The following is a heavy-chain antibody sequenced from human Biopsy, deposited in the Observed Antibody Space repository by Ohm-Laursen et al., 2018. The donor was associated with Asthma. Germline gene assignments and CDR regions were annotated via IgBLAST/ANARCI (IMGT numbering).Heavy chain of an antibody. Sequence: GSLRLSCAASGFTFSSFAMSWVRQAPGKGLEWVANIKKDGSEKYYVDSVKGRFTISRDNAKNSLYLHMNSLRAEDTAVYCCARGGYCTSPTCPWGRYATDVWGQGTTVTVSS. J-gene: IGHJ6*02. CDR3: ARGGYCTSPTCPWGRYATDV. V-gene: IGHV3-7*01. CDR2: IKKDGSEK. D-gene: IGHD2-2*01. CDR1: GFTFSSFA.